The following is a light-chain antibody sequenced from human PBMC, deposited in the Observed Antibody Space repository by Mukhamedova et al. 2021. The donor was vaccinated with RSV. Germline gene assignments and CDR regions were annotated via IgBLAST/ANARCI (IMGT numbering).Light chain of an antibody. CDR1: QGIRNA. CDR2: PAS. CDR3: LQDYNYP. V-gene: IGKV1-6*01. Sequence: GDRVSIPSRASQGIRNALGRYQWKPGKAPKLLIFPASSLQRGVPSRSGTDFTLTISSLQPEDFATYYCLQDYNYPFGGGTKVEIK. J-gene: IGKJ4*01.